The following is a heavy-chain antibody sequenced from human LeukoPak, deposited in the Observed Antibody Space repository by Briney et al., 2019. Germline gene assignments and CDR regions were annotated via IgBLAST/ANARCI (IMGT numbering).Heavy chain of an antibody. Sequence: GRSLRLSCAASGFTVSSNYMSWVRQAPGKGLEWVSVIYSGGSTYYADSVKGRFTISRHNSKSTLYLQMNSLRAEDTAVYYCARESRQQPAWARGGMDVWGQGTTVTVSS. CDR1: GFTVSSNY. J-gene: IGHJ6*02. V-gene: IGHV3-53*04. D-gene: IGHD6-13*01. CDR2: IYSGGST. CDR3: ARESRQQPAWARGGMDV.